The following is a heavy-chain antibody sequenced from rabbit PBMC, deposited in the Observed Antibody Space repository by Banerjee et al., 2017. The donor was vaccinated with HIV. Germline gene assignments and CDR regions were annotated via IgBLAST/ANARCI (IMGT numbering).Heavy chain of an antibody. J-gene: IGHJ4*01. CDR1: GFTFSSYW. D-gene: IGHD7-1*01. V-gene: IGHV1S40*01. CDR3: ARGDGAYAGYDGL. Sequence: QSLEESGGDLVKPGASLTLTCTASGFTFSSYWMNWVRQAPGKGLEWIGNMDTGNSGSTAYASWAKGRFTISKASSTTVTLQMTSLTAADTATYFCARGDGAYAGYDGLWGPGTLVTVS. CDR2: MDTGNSGST.